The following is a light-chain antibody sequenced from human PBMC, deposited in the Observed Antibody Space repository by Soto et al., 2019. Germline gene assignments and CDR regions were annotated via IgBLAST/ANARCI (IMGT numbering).Light chain of an antibody. CDR1: QSISGY. CDR2: AAS. CDR3: QQSYTTPIT. J-gene: IGKJ5*01. V-gene: IGKV1-39*01. Sequence: DIQMTQSPSSLSASVGDRVTITCRASQSISGYLNWYQQKPGKAPKLLIYAASSLQSGVPSRFSGSRSGTDFTLTISSLQPEDFATYYCQQSYTTPITFGQGTRLEIK.